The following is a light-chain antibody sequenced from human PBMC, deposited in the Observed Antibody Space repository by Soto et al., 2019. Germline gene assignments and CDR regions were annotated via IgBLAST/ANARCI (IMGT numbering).Light chain of an antibody. V-gene: IGLV2-14*01. CDR3: SSYISSIILHVV. CDR2: DVS. CDR1: SSDDGGYNY. J-gene: IGLJ2*01. Sequence: QSALTQPASVSGSPGQSIIISCTGTSSDDGGYNYVSWYQQHPGKAPKLMIYDVSNRPSGVSNRFSGSKSGNTASLTISGLQAEDEADYYCSSYISSIILHVVFGGGTKLTVL.